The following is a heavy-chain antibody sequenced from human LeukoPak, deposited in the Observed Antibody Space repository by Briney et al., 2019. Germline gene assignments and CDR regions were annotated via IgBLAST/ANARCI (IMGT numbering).Heavy chain of an antibody. V-gene: IGHV1-2*02. J-gene: IGHJ4*02. CDR1: GYTFTGYY. CDR2: INPNSGGT. Sequence: GASVEVSCKASGYTFTGYYMHWVRQAPGQRLEWMGWINPNSGGTNYAQKFQGRVTMTRDTSISTAYMELSRLRSDDTAVYYCARDGYSSGWYPNWGQGTLVTVSS. CDR3: ARDGYSSGWYPN. D-gene: IGHD6-19*01.